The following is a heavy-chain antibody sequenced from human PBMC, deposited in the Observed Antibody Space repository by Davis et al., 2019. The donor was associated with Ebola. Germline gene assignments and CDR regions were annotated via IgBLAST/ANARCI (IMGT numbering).Heavy chain of an antibody. D-gene: IGHD3-22*01. J-gene: IGHJ4*02. CDR2: IYYSGST. Sequence: MPSETLSLTCTVSGGSISSYYWSWIRQPPGKGLEWIGYIYYSGSTNYNPSLKSRVTISVDTSKNLFSLKLTSVTAADTAVYYCARGDSYYDPSGYYAGPEAPDHWGQGTLVSVSS. CDR3: ARGDSYYDPSGYYAGPEAPDH. V-gene: IGHV4-59*12. CDR1: GGSISSYY.